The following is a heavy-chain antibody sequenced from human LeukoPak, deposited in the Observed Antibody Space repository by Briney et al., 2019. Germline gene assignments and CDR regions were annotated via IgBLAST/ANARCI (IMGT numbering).Heavy chain of an antibody. V-gene: IGHV3-23*01. CDR1: GFTFSIYA. Sequence: GGSLRLSCAASGFTFSIYAMTWVRQAPGKGLEWVSAISGSGITTYYAESVKGRFTLSRDNSKNMLYLQVNSLRAEDTAVYYCAKDARRTFGLSSGLYRGSYYFDYWGQGTLVTVSS. CDR3: AKDARRTFGLSSGLYRGSYYFDY. CDR2: ISGSGITT. J-gene: IGHJ4*02. D-gene: IGHD6-19*01.